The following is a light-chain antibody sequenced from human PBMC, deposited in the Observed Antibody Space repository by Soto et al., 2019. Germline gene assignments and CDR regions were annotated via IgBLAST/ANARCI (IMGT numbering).Light chain of an antibody. J-gene: IGLJ2*01. Sequence: SYELTQPPSVSVAPGKTARISCGGSSIGSKSVHWYQQRPGQAPVVVIYYDDERPSGIPDRISGSNFGNTATLIISRVEAGDEADYYCQVWDSSADDHVVFGGGTKLTVL. V-gene: IGLV3-21*01. CDR2: YDD. CDR1: SIGSKS. CDR3: QVWDSSADDHVV.